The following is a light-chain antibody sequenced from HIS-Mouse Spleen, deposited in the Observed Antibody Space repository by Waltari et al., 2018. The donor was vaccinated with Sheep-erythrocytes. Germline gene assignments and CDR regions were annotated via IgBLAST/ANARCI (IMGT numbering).Light chain of an antibody. CDR2: AAS. Sequence: DIQLTQSPSFLSASVGDRVTIPCRASQGISSYLALYQQKPGKAPKLLIYAASTLQSGVPSRFSGSGSGTEFTLTISSLQPEDFATYYCQQLNSYPALTFGGGTKVEIK. J-gene: IGKJ4*01. CDR1: QGISSY. V-gene: IGKV1-9*01. CDR3: QQLNSYPALT.